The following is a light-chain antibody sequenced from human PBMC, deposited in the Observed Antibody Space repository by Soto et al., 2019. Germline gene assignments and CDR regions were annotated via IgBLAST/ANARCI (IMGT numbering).Light chain of an antibody. CDR3: QHYVERSPIT. J-gene: IGKJ5*01. CDR1: QGVSSSY. V-gene: IGKV3-20*01. Sequence: EIVLTQSPGTLSLSPGERATLSCRASQGVSSSYLAWYQQRPGQAPRLLIYGASSRATGIPDRFSGSGSGTDFTLTISKLEPEDFAVYYCQHYVERSPITFGQGTRLEIK. CDR2: GAS.